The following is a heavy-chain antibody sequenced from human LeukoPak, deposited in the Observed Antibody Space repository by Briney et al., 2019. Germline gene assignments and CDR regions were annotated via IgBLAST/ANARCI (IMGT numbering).Heavy chain of an antibody. D-gene: IGHD6-19*01. J-gene: IGHJ4*02. V-gene: IGHV3-23*01. CDR3: ARGKYSSGWFDY. CDR1: GFTFSGFA. Sequence: PGGSLRLSCAASGFTFSGFAMTWVRQAPGKGLEWVSSIGSDYKTHYSESVKGRFAISRDNSKSTLFLQMNSLRAEDTAVYYCARGKYSSGWFDYWGQGTLVTVSS. CDR2: IGSDYKT.